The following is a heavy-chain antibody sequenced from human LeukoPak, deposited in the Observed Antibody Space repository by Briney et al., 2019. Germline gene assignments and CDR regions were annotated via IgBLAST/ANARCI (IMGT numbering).Heavy chain of an antibody. CDR2: IYYSGST. V-gene: IGHV4-59*08. D-gene: IGHD6-13*01. CDR3: ASSSSWYGENWFDP. CDR1: GGSISSYH. J-gene: IGHJ5*02. Sequence: PSETLSLTCTVSGGSISSYHWSWIRQPPGKGLEWIGYIYYSGSTNYNPSLKSRVTISVDTSKNQFSLELSSVTAADTAVYYCASSSSWYGENWFDPWGQGTLVTVSS.